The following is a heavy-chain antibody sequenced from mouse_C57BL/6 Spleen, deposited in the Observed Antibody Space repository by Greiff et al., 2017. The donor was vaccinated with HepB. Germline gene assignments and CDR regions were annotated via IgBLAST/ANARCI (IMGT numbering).Heavy chain of an antibody. CDR3: ARSSGVRRSNDSWFAY. J-gene: IGHJ3*01. CDR1: GYAFTNYL. D-gene: IGHD2-14*01. Sequence: QVQLQQSGAELVRPGTSVKVSCKASGYAFTNYLIEWVKQRPGQGLEWIGVINPGSGGTNYNEKFKGKATLTADKSSSTAYMQLSSLTSEDSAVYFCARSSGVRRSNDSWFAYWGQGTLVTVSA. CDR2: INPGSGGT. V-gene: IGHV1-54*01.